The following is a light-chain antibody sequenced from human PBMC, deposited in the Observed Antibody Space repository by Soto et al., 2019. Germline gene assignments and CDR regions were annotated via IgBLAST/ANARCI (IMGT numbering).Light chain of an antibody. J-gene: IGKJ1*01. Sequence: DIQMTQSPSSLSGSAGDRVTITCRASQSISGYLNWYQQKPGKAPKVLMYGTSILQTGVSSRFSGSGSGTDFTLTINSLQPEDFATYYCQQSYSTPWTFGQGTTVEIK. CDR1: QSISGY. V-gene: IGKV1-39*01. CDR3: QQSYSTPWT. CDR2: GTS.